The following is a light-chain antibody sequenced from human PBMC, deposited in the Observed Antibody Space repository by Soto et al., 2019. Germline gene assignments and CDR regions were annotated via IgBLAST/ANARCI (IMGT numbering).Light chain of an antibody. V-gene: IGLV1-40*01. CDR2: GNS. CDR1: SSNIGAGYD. CDR3: KSYDSTLSDGV. Sequence: QSVLTQPPSVSVAPGQRVTISCTGSSSNIGAGYDVHWYQQLPGTAPKLLIYGNSNRPSGVPDRFSGSKSGTSASLAITGLQAEDEADYYCKSYDSTLSDGVFGGGTQLTVL. J-gene: IGLJ3*02.